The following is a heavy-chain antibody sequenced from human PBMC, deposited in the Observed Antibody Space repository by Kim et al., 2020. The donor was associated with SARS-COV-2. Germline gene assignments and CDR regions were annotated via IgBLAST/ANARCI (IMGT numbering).Heavy chain of an antibody. D-gene: IGHD5-12*01. J-gene: IGHJ4*02. V-gene: IGHV3-74*01. CDR3: ARDWDGYDYFDY. Sequence: GGSLRLSCAASGFTFGSYWMHWVRQAPGKGLVWVSRINSDGSSTSYADSVKGRFTISRDNAKNTLYLQMNSLRAEDTAVYYCARDWDGYDYFDYWGQGTLVTVSS. CDR1: GFTFGSYW. CDR2: INSDGSST.